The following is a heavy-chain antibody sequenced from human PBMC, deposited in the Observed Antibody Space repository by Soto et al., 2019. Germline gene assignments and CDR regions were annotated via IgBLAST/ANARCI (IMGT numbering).Heavy chain of an antibody. Sequence: QVQLVESGGGVVQPGRSLRLSCAASGFTFSSYAMHWVRQAPGRGLEWVAVISYDGSNKYYADSVKGRFTISRDNSKNTLYLQMNSLRAEDTAVYYCARDNQGVGYYYYGMDVWGQGTTVTVSS. J-gene: IGHJ6*02. CDR3: ARDNQGVGYYYYGMDV. CDR2: ISYDGSNK. CDR1: GFTFSSYA. V-gene: IGHV3-30-3*01. D-gene: IGHD1-26*01.